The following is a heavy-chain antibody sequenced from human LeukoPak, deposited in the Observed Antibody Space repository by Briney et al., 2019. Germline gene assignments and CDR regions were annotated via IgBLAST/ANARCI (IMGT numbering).Heavy chain of an antibody. CDR2: IYYSGST. V-gene: IGHV4-59*01. J-gene: IGHJ4*02. CDR1: GGSISSYY. Sequence: PSETLSLTCTVSGGSISSYYWSWVRQPPGKGLEWIGYIYYSGSTNYNPSLKSRVTISVDTSKNQFSLKLSSVTAADTAVCYCARWGDGDYYSDYWGQGTPVTVSS. D-gene: IGHD4-17*01. CDR3: ARWGDGDYYSDY.